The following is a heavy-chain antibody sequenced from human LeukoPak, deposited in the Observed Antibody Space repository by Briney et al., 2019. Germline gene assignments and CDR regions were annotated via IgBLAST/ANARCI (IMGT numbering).Heavy chain of an antibody. CDR2: IYYSRST. CDR3: ARVYYDTSGRYYYFDY. D-gene: IGHD3-22*01. Sequence: PSETLSLTCTVSGASVSSSYWSWIRQPPGKGLEWIGYIYYSRSTNYNPSLKGRVTMSIDTSKNQFSLKLTSVTAADTAVYYCARVYYDTSGRYYYFDYWGQGTPVTVSS. CDR1: GASVSSSY. J-gene: IGHJ4*02. V-gene: IGHV4-59*02.